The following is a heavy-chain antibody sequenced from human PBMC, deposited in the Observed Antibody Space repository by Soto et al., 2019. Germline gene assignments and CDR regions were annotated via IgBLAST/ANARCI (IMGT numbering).Heavy chain of an antibody. J-gene: IGHJ4*02. D-gene: IGHD2-15*01. Sequence: PSETLSLTCAVYGGSFSGDYWSWIRQPPGKGLEWIGEINHSGSTNYNPSLKSRVTISVDTSKNQFSLKLSSVTAADTAVYYCARGTGYCSGGSCYSQFDYWGQGTLVTVSS. V-gene: IGHV4-34*01. CDR1: GGSFSGDY. CDR2: INHSGST. CDR3: ARGTGYCSGGSCYSQFDY.